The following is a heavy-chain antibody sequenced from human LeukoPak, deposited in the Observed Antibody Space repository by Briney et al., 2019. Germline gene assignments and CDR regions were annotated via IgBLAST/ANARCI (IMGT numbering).Heavy chain of an antibody. J-gene: IGHJ4*02. V-gene: IGHV3-30-3*01. CDR3: ARDSPLQQLVIDY. D-gene: IGHD6-13*01. CDR2: ISYDGSNK. Sequence: PGGSLRLSCAASGFTFSSYAMHWVRQAPGKGLEWVAVISYDGSNKYYADSVKGRFTISRDNSKNTLYLQMNSLRAEDTAVYYCARDSPLQQLVIDYWGQGTLVTVSS. CDR1: GFTFSSYA.